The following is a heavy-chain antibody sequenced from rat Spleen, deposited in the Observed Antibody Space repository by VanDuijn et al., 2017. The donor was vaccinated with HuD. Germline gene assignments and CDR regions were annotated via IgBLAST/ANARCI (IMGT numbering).Heavy chain of an antibody. J-gene: IGHJ3*01. CDR3: TTWFAY. Sequence: EVQLVESGGGLVQPGRSLKLSCAASGFTFSNYDMAWVRQAPTKGLEWVASISTSGGNTYYRDSVMGRFTVSRDNAKSTLYLQMDSLRSEDTATYYCTTWFAYWGQGTLVTVSS. CDR2: ISTSGGNT. V-gene: IGHV5-25*01. CDR1: GFTFSNYD.